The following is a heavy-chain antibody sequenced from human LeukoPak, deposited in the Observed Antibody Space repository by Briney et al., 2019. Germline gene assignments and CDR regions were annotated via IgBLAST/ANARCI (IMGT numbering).Heavy chain of an antibody. V-gene: IGHV3-33*01. J-gene: IGHJ4*02. CDR1: GFTFSSYG. CDR3: ARDFIAAAGDDY. CDR2: IWYDGSNK. D-gene: IGHD6-13*01. Sequence: GGSLRLSCAASGFTFSSYGMHWVRQAPGKGLEWVAVIWYDGSNKYYADSVKGRFAISRDNSKNTLYLQMNSLRAEDTAVYYCARDFIAAAGDDYWGQGTLVTVSS.